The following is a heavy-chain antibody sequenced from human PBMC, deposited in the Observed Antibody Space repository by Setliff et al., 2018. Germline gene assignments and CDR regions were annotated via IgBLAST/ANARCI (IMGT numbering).Heavy chain of an antibody. CDR1: GGTFSSYG. V-gene: IGHV1-69*05. J-gene: IGHJ6*03. Sequence: SVKVSCKASGGTFSSYGISWVRQAPGQGLEWMGGTIPMFGSTKYAQKFQERVTIIKDESTSTAYMEVSSLRTEDTAVYYCAREGVDTRSSTDYRYYMDVWGKGTPVTVSS. CDR3: AREGVDTRSSTDYRYYMDV. CDR2: TIPMFGST. D-gene: IGHD5-18*01.